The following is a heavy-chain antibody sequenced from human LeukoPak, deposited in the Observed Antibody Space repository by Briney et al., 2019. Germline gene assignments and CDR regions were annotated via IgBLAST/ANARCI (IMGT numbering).Heavy chain of an antibody. CDR1: GFTFSSYA. CDR2: ISGSGGST. D-gene: IGHD1-26*01. Sequence: GGSLRLSCAASGFTFSSYAMSWVRQAPGKGLEWVSAISGSGGSTHYADSVKGRFTISRDNSKNTLYLQMNSLRAEDTAVYYCAKAIIVGATMPSDYWGQGTLVTVSS. CDR3: AKAIIVGATMPSDY. J-gene: IGHJ4*02. V-gene: IGHV3-23*01.